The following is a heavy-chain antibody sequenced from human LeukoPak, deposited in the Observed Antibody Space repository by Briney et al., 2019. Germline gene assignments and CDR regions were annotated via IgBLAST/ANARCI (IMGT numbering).Heavy chain of an antibody. D-gene: IGHD5-18*01. CDR1: GGSFSGYY. J-gene: IGHJ4*02. CDR3: ARGYSYGHDY. V-gene: IGHV4-34*01. Sequence: SETLSLTCAVYGGSFSGYYWSWIRQPPGKGLEWIGEINHSGSTNYNPSLKSRVTISVDTSKNQSSLKLSSVTAADTAVYYCARGYSYGHDYWGQGTLVTVSS. CDR2: INHSGST.